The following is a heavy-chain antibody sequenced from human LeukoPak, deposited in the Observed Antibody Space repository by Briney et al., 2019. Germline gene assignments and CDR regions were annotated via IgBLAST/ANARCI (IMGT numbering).Heavy chain of an antibody. Sequence: PSETLSLTCTVSGGSITGNSYYWGWIRQPPGKGLEWIGSITYSGSTYYNPSLKRRVTISIGTSKNQFSLKLTSVTAADTAVYYCARGRSRLGVAGTSREDFDSWGHGAVVTVSS. J-gene: IGHJ4*01. CDR3: ARGRSRLGVAGTSREDFDS. D-gene: IGHD6-19*01. CDR1: GGSITGNSYY. V-gene: IGHV4-39*07. CDR2: ITYSGST.